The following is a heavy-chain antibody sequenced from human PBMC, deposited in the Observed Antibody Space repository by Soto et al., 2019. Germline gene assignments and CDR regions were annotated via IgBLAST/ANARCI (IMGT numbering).Heavy chain of an antibody. D-gene: IGHD3-10*01. CDR2: ISSSGGST. V-gene: IGHV3-23*01. CDR1: GFTFSTYA. Sequence: GGSLRLSCAASGFTFSTYAMSWVRLAPGKGLEWVSLISSSGGSTYYADSVKGRFTISRDNSKNTLYLQTSSLRAEDTALYYCARYLSGSIYYYYAMDVWRQGTTVTVSS. J-gene: IGHJ6*02. CDR3: ARYLSGSIYYYYAMDV.